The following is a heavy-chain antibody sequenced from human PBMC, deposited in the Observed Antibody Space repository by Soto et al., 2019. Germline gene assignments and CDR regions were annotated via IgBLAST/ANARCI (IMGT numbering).Heavy chain of an antibody. CDR2: IGTAGDT. V-gene: IGHV3-13*01. J-gene: IGHJ6*02. CDR1: GFTFSSYD. Sequence: PGGSLRLSCAASGFTFSSYDMHWVRQVTGKGLEWVSVIGTAGDTYYPGSVRGRFTISRENAKNSLYLQMNSLGAEDTAVYYCARASTGTHYYYGMDVWGQGTTVTVSS. D-gene: IGHD1-1*01. CDR3: ARASTGTHYYYGMDV.